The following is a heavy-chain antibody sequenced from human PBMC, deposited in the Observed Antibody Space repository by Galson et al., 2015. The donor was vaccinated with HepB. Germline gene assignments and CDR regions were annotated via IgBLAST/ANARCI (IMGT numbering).Heavy chain of an antibody. V-gene: IGHV3-7*03. Sequence: LRLSCAASGFMFSGHWMNWVRQAPGKGLEWVANIKEDGSIKYYVDSVTGRFTISRDNARNLLYLQMNGLRAEDTAVYFCARNRCYETFDYWGQGALVTVSS. D-gene: IGHD5-12*01. CDR3: ARNRCYETFDY. CDR1: GFMFSGHW. CDR2: IKEDGSIK. J-gene: IGHJ4*02.